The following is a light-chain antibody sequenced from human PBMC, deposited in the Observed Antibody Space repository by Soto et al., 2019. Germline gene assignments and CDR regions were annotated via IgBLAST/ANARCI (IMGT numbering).Light chain of an antibody. CDR2: GAS. CDR1: QSVSAN. CDR3: QQYKNWPPYT. Sequence: TQSPGTLSLSPGERATLSCRASQSVSANLAWYQQKPGQAPRLLISGASTRATGIPARFSGSGSGTEFTLTISSLQSEDFAVYYCQQYKNWPPYTFGQGTKVDIK. J-gene: IGKJ2*01. V-gene: IGKV3-15*01.